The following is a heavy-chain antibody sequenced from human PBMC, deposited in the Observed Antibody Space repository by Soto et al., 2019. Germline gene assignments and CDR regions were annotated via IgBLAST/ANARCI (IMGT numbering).Heavy chain of an antibody. Sequence: ASVKVSCKASGYPSTTYGITWVRQAPGQGLEWMGWISTYNGNTNYAQSLQGRVTMTRETSSTTAYMELMSLRSDDTAVYYCARVMTTFGVVSKGPDHWGQGTLATVSS. J-gene: IGHJ4*02. CDR3: ARVMTTFGVVSKGPDH. CDR2: ISTYNGNT. V-gene: IGHV1-18*04. D-gene: IGHD3-3*01. CDR1: GYPSTTYG.